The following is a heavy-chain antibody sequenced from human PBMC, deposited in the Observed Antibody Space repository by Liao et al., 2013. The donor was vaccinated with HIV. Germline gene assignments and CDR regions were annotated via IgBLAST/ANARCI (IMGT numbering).Heavy chain of an antibody. D-gene: IGHD3-3*01. J-gene: IGHJ3*01. V-gene: IGHV4-30-2*01. Sequence: QVQLQESGSGLVEPSQTLSLTCTVSGASLSYGGYSWSWIRQTPGKGLEWIGYFYHSGTTFYNPSLMSRVSISVDRSRNQFSLRLTSVTAADTAVYFCARAVSSDNYNDAFDFWGQGQWSPSLQ. CDR2: FYHSGTT. CDR1: GASLSYGGYS. CDR3: ARAVSSDNYNDAFDF.